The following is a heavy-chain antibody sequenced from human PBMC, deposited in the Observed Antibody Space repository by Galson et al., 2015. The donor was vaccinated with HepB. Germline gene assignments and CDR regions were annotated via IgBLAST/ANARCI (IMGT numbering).Heavy chain of an antibody. V-gene: IGHV4-31*03. CDR2: IYYSGST. D-gene: IGHD2-21*01. J-gene: IGHJ4*02. CDR1: GGSISSSGYY. Sequence: TLSLTCTVSGGSISSSGYYWSWIRQPPGKGLEWIGYIYYSGSTDYNPSLKSRVTISLDTFKNHFSLNLISVTAADTAVYYCARESDRDLLGPPDYWGQGTLVTVPS. CDR3: ARESDRDLLGPPDY.